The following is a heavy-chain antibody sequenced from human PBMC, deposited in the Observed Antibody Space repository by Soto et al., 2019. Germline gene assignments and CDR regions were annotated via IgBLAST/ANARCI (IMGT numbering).Heavy chain of an antibody. J-gene: IGHJ4*02. V-gene: IGHV3-30*04. CDR3: GRDRRVPAAYYFDY. Sequence: QVQLVESGGGVVQPGRSLRLSCGASGFTFNNYAMHWVRQVPGKGLEWVAVIASDGKDKHHADSVKGRFTIARDNSQNTLYLQINSLRPEDTAVYYCGRDRRVPAAYYFDYWGQGTLVTVSS. D-gene: IGHD2-2*01. CDR2: IASDGKDK. CDR1: GFTFNNYA.